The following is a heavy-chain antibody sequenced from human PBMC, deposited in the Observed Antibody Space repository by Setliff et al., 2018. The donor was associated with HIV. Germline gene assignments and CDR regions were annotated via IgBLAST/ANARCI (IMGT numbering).Heavy chain of an antibody. CDR1: GGFISSSSYY. Sequence: PSETLSLTCTASGGFISSSSYYWGWIRQPPGKGLEWIGSIFNDGRTYYNPSLKSRITIPMDTSTNQFSLKLSSVTAADTAVYFCARHFPSISLFFGDPGPFDRWGQGALVTVSS. V-gene: IGHV4-39*01. J-gene: IGHJ4*02. CDR3: ARHFPSISLFFGDPGPFDR. D-gene: IGHD3-10*01. CDR2: IFNDGRT.